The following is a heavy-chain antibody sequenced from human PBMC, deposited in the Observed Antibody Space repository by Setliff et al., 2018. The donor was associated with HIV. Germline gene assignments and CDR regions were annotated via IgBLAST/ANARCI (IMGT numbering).Heavy chain of an antibody. CDR1: RYTSTDYY. D-gene: IGHD3-10*01. CDR2: IDPVNGET. Sequence: EASVKVSCKASRYTSTDYYIHWVQQAPGKGLEWMGRIDPVNGETTYAENFQGRVAITADTSTDTAYLKLSSLKSDDTAVYYCATSRVVRRVPLPFDYWGQGTLVTVSS. V-gene: IGHV1-69-2*01. J-gene: IGHJ4*01. CDR3: ATSRVVRRVPLPFDY.